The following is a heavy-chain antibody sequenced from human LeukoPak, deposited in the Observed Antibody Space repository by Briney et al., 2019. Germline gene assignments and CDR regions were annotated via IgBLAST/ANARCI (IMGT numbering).Heavy chain of an antibody. J-gene: IGHJ4*02. CDR1: GFTFDVYV. CDR2: IGGVGGST. D-gene: IGHD1-26*01. V-gene: IGHV3-43*02. CDR3: AKDSGSYHFDY. Sequence: PGGSLRLSCAASGFTFDVYVMHWVRQAPGKGLEWVSLIGGVGGSTYYVDSVKGRFTISRDNTKNTLYLQMNSLRTEDTALYYCAKDSGSYHFDYWGQGTLVTVSS.